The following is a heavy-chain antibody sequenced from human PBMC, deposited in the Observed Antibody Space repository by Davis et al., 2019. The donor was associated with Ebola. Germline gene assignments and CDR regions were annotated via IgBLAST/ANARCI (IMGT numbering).Heavy chain of an antibody. V-gene: IGHV3-23*01. D-gene: IGHD6-13*01. CDR2: ITASGGDT. Sequence: GESLKISCAASGFTFTNYAMSWVRQAPGKGLEWVSAITASGGDTYYPDSVKGRFTISRDNSKNTLYMQMDSLRAEDTAVYFCAKMGSSSWGYYYYMDVWGKGTTVTVSS. CDR3: AKMGSSSWGYYYYMDV. CDR1: GFTFTNYA. J-gene: IGHJ6*03.